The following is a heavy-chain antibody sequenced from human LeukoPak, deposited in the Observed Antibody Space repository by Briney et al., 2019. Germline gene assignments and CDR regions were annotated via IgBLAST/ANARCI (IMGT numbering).Heavy chain of an antibody. CDR3: ARPVVVVTAKYAFDI. CDR2: IYPGDSDT. V-gene: IGHV5-51*01. D-gene: IGHD2-21*02. J-gene: IGHJ3*02. CDR1: GSRFTNYW. Sequence: GESLQISCKGSGSRFTNYWIGWARQLHGKGLEWMGIIYPGDSDTRYSPSFQGQVTISADKSISTAYLQWSSLKASDTAMYYCARPVVVVTAKYAFDIWGQGTMVTVSS.